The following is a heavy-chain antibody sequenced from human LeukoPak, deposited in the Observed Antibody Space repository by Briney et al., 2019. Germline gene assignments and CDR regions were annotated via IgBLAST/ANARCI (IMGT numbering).Heavy chain of an antibody. J-gene: IGHJ4*02. D-gene: IGHD3-10*01. Sequence: GASVKVSRKTSGYNFDTNRITWVRQAPGQGLEWMGSVSAYRDNTDYAQKFRGRVTMGTDTSTSTAYMELRSLRSDDTAVYYCARDASGLDSWGQGTLVTVSS. CDR2: VSAYRDNT. V-gene: IGHV1-18*01. CDR1: GYNFDTNR. CDR3: ARDASGLDS.